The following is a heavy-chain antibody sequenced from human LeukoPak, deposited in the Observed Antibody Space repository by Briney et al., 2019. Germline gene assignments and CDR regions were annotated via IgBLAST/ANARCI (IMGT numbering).Heavy chain of an antibody. V-gene: IGHV4-61*02. CDR1: GGSISSGSYY. J-gene: IGHJ4*02. Sequence: SETLSLTCTVSGGSISSGSYYWSWIRQPPGKGLEWIGRIYTSGSTNYNPSLKSRVTISVDTSKNQFSLKLSSVTAADTAVYYCARAPDLSRSGSYYWYSFDYWGQGTLVTVSS. CDR3: ARAPDLSRSGSYYWYSFDY. D-gene: IGHD1-26*01. CDR2: IYTSGST.